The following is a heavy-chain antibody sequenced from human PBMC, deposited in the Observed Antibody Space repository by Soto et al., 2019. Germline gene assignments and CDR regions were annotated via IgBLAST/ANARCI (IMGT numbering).Heavy chain of an antibody. CDR1: GFTFSSYA. CDR3: ARGAGSGSCLSDY. D-gene: IGHD1-26*01. J-gene: IGHJ4*02. Sequence: QVQLVESGGGVVQPGRYLRLYCAASGFTFSSYAMHWVRQATGKGLEWMAITSDDESRKYYGDTVRGRFTISRDNSKNALYLQMNSLRDEDTALFYCARGAGSGSCLSDYWGQGTLVTVSS. V-gene: IGHV3-30*04. CDR2: TSDDESRK.